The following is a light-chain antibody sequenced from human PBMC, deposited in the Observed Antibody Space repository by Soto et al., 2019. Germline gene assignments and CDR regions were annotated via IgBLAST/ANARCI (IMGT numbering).Light chain of an antibody. CDR2: EVY. J-gene: IGLJ2*01. V-gene: IGLV2-8*01. CDR3: SSYAGSNVL. CDR1: SSDVGGYNY. Sequence: QSALTQPPSASGPPGRSVTISCTGTSSDVGGYNYVSWYQQHPGKAPKLMIYEVYKRPSGVPDRFSGSKSGNTASLTVSGLQAEDEAVYHCSSYAGSNVLFGGGTKLTVL.